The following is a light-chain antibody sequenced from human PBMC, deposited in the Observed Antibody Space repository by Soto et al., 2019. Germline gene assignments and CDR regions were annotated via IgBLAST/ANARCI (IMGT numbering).Light chain of an antibody. J-gene: IGKJ2*01. V-gene: IGKV3-15*01. CDR2: GAS. CDR3: QQYNYWPPLYT. CDR1: QSVSSN. Sequence: EIVMTQSPATLSVSPGERATLSCRASQSVSSNLAWYQQKPGQAPRLLIYGASTRATGIPARFSGSGSGTEFTPTFSSLQSEDFAVYQCQQYNYWPPLYTFGQGTKLEIK.